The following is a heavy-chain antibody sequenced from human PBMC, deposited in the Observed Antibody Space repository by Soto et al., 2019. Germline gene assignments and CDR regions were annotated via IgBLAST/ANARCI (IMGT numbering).Heavy chain of an antibody. V-gene: IGHV3-30*18. CDR1: GFTFSSYG. CDR3: AKVYPYRLYYYYGMDV. CDR2: ISYDGSNK. Sequence: ESGGGVVQPGRSLRLSCAASGFTFSSYGMHWVRQAPGKGLEWVAVISYDGSNKYYADSVKGRFTISRDNSKNTLYLQMNSLRAEDTAVYYCAKVYPYRLYYYYGMDVWGQGTTVTVSS. J-gene: IGHJ6*02. D-gene: IGHD3-16*02.